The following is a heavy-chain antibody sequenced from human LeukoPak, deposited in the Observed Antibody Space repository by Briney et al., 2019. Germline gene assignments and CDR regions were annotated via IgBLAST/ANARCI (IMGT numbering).Heavy chain of an antibody. V-gene: IGHV3-7*01. CDR3: ARESTKYGAYVSGFDF. J-gene: IGHJ3*01. CDR1: GFTFSSHW. D-gene: IGHD4-17*01. Sequence: GGSLRLSCIASGFTFSSHWMNWVRQAPGKGLEWAANIMQDGSEKYYVDSVKGRFIISRDNAKNSLYLQMNSLRAEDTAVYYCARESTKYGAYVSGFDFWGQGTMVTVSS. CDR2: IMQDGSEK.